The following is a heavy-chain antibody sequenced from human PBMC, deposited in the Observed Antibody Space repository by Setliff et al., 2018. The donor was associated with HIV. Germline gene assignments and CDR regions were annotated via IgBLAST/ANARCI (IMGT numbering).Heavy chain of an antibody. CDR2: INTKTGNP. J-gene: IGHJ4*02. D-gene: IGHD3-22*01. CDR1: GYTFTSYG. V-gene: IGHV7-4-1*02. Sequence: ASVKVSCKASGYTFTSYGISWVRQAPGQGLEWMGWINTKTGNPTYAQGFTGRFVFSLDTSVNTAFLQISDLKTEDTAVYYCARNSPFPPSSGAHFDFWGPGTLVTVSS. CDR3: ARNSPFPPSSGAHFDF.